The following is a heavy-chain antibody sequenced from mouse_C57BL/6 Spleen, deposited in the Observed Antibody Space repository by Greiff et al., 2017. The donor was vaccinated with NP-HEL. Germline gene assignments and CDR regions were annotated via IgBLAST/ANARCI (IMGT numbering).Heavy chain of an antibody. CDR1: GYTFTDYY. V-gene: IGHV1-26*01. Sequence: EVQLQQSGPELVKPGASVKISCKASGYTFTDYYMNWVKQSHGKSLEWIGDINPNNGGTSYNQKFKGKATLTVDKSSSTAYMELRSLTSEDSAVYYCARRGPLLRYAMDYWGQGTSVTVSS. CDR3: ARRGPLLRYAMDY. CDR2: INPNNGGT. D-gene: IGHD1-2*01. J-gene: IGHJ4*01.